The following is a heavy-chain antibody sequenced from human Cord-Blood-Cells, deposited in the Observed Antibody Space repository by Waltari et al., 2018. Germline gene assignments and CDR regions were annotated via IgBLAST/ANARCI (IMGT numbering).Heavy chain of an antibody. CDR2: INAGNGNT. CDR3: ARGSSRQLVRDY. CDR1: GYTFTSYA. Sequence: QVQLVQSGAEVKKPGASVKVSCKASGYTFTSYAMHWVRQAPGQRLEWMGWINAGNGNTKYSQKFQGRVTITRDTSASTAYMELSSLRSEDTAVYYCARGSSRQLVRDYWGQGTLVTVSS. J-gene: IGHJ4*02. D-gene: IGHD6-13*01. V-gene: IGHV1-3*01.